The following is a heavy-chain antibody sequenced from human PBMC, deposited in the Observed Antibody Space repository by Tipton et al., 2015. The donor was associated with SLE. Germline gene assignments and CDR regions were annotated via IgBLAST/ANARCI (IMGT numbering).Heavy chain of an antibody. Sequence: QLVQSGAEVKKPGSSVKVSCKASGGTFSSYAISWVRQAPGQGLEWMGGIIPIFGTANYAQKFQGRVTITADESTSTAYMELSSLRSEDTAVYYCATHSWRNAVAGRGLYFDLWGRGTLVTVSS. CDR2: IIPIFGTA. J-gene: IGHJ2*01. CDR1: GGTFSSYA. D-gene: IGHD6-19*01. CDR3: ATHSWRNAVAGRGLYFDL. V-gene: IGHV1-69*01.